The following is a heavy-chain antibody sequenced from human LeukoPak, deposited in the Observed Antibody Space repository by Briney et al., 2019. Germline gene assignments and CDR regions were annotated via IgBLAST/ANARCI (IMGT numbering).Heavy chain of an antibody. CDR2: ISVYCGDT. CDR1: GYTFSNYG. D-gene: IGHD6-13*01. Sequence: GASVTVSCKPSGYTFSNYGISWLRQAPGHALEWMGWISVYCGDTKYAQKVQGRVTMTTDTPTSTAYMELRSLTSDDTAVYSCARAPAAGATRVDYWGQGTLVTVSS. V-gene: IGHV1-18*01. CDR3: ARAPAAGATRVDY. J-gene: IGHJ4*02.